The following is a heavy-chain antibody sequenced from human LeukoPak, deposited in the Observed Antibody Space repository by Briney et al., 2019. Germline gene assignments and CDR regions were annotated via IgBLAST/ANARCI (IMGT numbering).Heavy chain of an antibody. CDR1: GGSISGYH. Sequence: PSETLSLTCNVSGGSISGYHWSWIRQPPGKGLEWLGYIYYSGSSNYNPSLKSRVTMSADTSKNQFSLKLSSVTAADTAMYYCARVPRSYYYYYYMDVWGKGTTVTVSS. CDR2: IYYSGSS. CDR3: ARVPRSYYYYYYMDV. J-gene: IGHJ6*03. V-gene: IGHV4-59*01.